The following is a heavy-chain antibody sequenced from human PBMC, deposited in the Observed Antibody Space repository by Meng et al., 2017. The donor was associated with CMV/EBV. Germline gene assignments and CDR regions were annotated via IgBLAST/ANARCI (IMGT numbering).Heavy chain of an antibody. Sequence: GVSRTVSVPTSGYRFSNHCLHWVGQSTGPGLEWRGWIYPTSGGKDYAKKFKDRVTMTRDTSISTVYMELSRLTSDDTAVYYCVRDHNWGPDYWGQGTLVTVSS. CDR2: IYPTSGGK. V-gene: IGHV1-2*02. CDR3: VRDHNWGPDY. J-gene: IGHJ4*02. D-gene: IGHD1-1*01. CDR1: GYRFSNHC.